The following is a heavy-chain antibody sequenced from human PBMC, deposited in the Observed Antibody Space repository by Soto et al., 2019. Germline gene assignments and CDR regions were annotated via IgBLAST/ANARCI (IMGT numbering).Heavy chain of an antibody. CDR3: SREGATRRPSRPAIGWLES. CDR2: INVYNGET. CDR1: GYTFSGYH. J-gene: IGHJ5*01. V-gene: IGHV1-2*02. Sequence: ASVKVSCKASGYTFSGYHMHWVRQAPGQGLEWMGWINVYNGETNIAQKFQGRVAMTRDTSITTAYVELSRLRFDDTAVYFCSREGATRRPSRPAIGWLESWGQGTLVTVSS. D-gene: IGHD2-2*02.